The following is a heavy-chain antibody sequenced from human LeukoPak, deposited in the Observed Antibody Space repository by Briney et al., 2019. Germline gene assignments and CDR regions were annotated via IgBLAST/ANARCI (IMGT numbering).Heavy chain of an antibody. V-gene: IGHV4-34*01. D-gene: IGHD3-22*01. CDR1: GGSFSGYY. CDR3: ARGRAPTYYYDSSGYRYWYFDL. J-gene: IGHJ2*01. CDR2: INHSGST. Sequence: SETLSLTCAVYGGSFSGYYWSWIRQPPGKGLEWIGEINHSGSTNYNPSLKSRVTISVGTSKNQFSLKLSSVTAADTAVYYCARGRAPTYYYDSSGYRYWYFDLWGRGTLVTVSS.